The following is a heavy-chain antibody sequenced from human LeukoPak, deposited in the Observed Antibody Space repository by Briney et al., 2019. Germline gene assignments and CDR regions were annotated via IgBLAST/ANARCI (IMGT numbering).Heavy chain of an antibody. J-gene: IGHJ3*02. D-gene: IGHD6-13*01. CDR1: GGSFSGYY. V-gene: IGHV4-34*01. CDR3: ARGDKAAGTRSDAFDI. Sequence: SETLSLTCAVYGGSFSGYYWSWIRQPPGKGLEWIGEINHSGSTNYNPSLKSRVTISVDTSKNQFSLKLSSVTAADTAVYYCARGDKAAGTRSDAFDIWGQGTMVTVSS. CDR2: INHSGST.